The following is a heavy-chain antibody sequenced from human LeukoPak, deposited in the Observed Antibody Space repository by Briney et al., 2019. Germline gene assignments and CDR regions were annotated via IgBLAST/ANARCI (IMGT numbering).Heavy chain of an antibody. CDR3: AKDGKNHFDY. CDR2: ISSSSNTI. D-gene: IGHD1-14*01. CDR1: GFTFSSYS. J-gene: IGHJ4*02. Sequence: PGGSLRLSCAASGFTFSSYSMNWVHQAPGKGLEWVSYISSSSNTIYYADSVKGRFTISRDNSKNSLYLQMNSLRTEDTALYYCAKDGKNHFDYWGQGTLVTVSS. V-gene: IGHV3-48*04.